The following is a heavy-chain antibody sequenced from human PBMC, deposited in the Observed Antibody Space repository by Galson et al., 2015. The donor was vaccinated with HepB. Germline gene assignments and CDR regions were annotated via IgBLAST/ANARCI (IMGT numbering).Heavy chain of an antibody. CDR3: ARDLREGWDVRGDY. V-gene: IGHV3-69-1*01. D-gene: IGHD1-26*01. Sequence: SLRLSCAASGFTISDYGIDWVRLPPGKGLEWVSGIGSSGTIYYTDSVKGRFTISRDNSKNTLYLQMDSVTTDDAAVYYCARDLREGWDVRGDYWGQGTLVTASS. CDR1: GFTISDYG. J-gene: IGHJ4*02. CDR2: IGSSGTI.